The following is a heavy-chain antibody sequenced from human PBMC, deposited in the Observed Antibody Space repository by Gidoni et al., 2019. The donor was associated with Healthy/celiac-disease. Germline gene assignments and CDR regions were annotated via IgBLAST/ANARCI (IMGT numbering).Heavy chain of an antibody. Sequence: QVQLVESGGGVVQPGRSLRLSCAASGFPFSSYGMHWVRQAPGKGLEWVAVISYDGSNKYYADSVKGRFTISRDNSKNTLYLQMNSLRAEDTAVYYCAKDIAVAEGNAFDIWGQGTMVTVSS. CDR3: AKDIAVAEGNAFDI. CDR1: GFPFSSYG. CDR2: ISYDGSNK. V-gene: IGHV3-30*18. D-gene: IGHD6-19*01. J-gene: IGHJ3*02.